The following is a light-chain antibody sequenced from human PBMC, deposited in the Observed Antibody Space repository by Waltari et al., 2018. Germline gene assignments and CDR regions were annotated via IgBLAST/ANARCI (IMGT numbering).Light chain of an antibody. CDR1: QSVSSY. Sequence: EIVLTQSPATLSLSPGERATLSCRASQSVSSYLAWYQQKPGQAPRLLIYDASNRATGIPARFSCSGSGTDFTLTISSLEPEDFAVYYCQQRSSWPLTFGQGTKVEIK. V-gene: IGKV3-11*01. CDR2: DAS. J-gene: IGKJ1*01. CDR3: QQRSSWPLT.